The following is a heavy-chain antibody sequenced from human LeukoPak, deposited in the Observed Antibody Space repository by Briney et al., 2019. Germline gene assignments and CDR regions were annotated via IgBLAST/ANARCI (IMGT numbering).Heavy chain of an antibody. CDR1: GYTFTSYG. D-gene: IGHD3-16*02. CDR3: ARVIIKGLGGLSEFDY. J-gene: IGHJ4*02. Sequence: GASVKVSCKASGYTFTSYGISWVRQAPGQGLEWMGWISAYNGNTNYAQKLQGRVTMTTDTSTSTAYMELRSLRSDDTAVYYCARVIIKGLGGLSEFDYWGQGTLVTVSS. V-gene: IGHV1-18*01. CDR2: ISAYNGNT.